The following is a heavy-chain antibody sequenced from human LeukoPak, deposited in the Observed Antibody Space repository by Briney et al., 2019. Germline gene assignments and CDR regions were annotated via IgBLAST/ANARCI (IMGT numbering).Heavy chain of an antibody. Sequence: GRSLRLSCAASGITFSGYGMHWIRQAPGKGLEWVAFISYDGVNKFYADPVKGRFTISSDSSKNILFLQMNSLRADDTAVYYCAKGNYNNGWYYFDYWGQGTLVTVSS. D-gene: IGHD6-19*01. CDR3: AKGNYNNGWYYFDY. CDR2: ISYDGVNK. J-gene: IGHJ4*02. V-gene: IGHV3-33*06. CDR1: GITFSGYG.